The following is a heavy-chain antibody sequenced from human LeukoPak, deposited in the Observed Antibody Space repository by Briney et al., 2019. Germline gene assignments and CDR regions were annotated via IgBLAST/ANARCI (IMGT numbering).Heavy chain of an antibody. CDR3: ARGGRYFDWLLGY. D-gene: IGHD3-9*01. Sequence: GGSLRLSCAASGFTFSSYEMNWGRQAPGKGLEWVSYISSSGSTIYYADSVKGLFTISRDNAKNSLYLQMNSLRAEDTAVYYCARGGRYFDWLLGYWGQGTLVTVSS. J-gene: IGHJ4*02. CDR2: ISSSGSTI. V-gene: IGHV3-48*03. CDR1: GFTFSSYE.